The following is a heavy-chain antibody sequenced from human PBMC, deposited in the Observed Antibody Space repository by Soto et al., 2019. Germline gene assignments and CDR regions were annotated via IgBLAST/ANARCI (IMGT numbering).Heavy chain of an antibody. D-gene: IGHD3-3*01. Sequence: ASVKVSCKASGGTFSSYAISWVRQAPGQGLEWMGGIIPIFGTANYAQKFQGRVTITADESTSTAYMELSSLRSEDTAVYYCAREGEGGIFAFYWGQGTLVTVSS. CDR3: AREGEGGIFAFY. V-gene: IGHV1-69*13. CDR1: GGTFSSYA. J-gene: IGHJ4*02. CDR2: IIPIFGTA.